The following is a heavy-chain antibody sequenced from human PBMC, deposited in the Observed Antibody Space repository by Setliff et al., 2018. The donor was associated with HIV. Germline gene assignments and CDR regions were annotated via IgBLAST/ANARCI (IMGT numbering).Heavy chain of an antibody. CDR3: ARHDTEYSSYPIDY. D-gene: IGHD6-6*01. V-gene: IGHV4-38-2*02. CDR1: GYPLSSGYY. CDR2: VYYSGSTYYYGGST. J-gene: IGHJ4*02. Sequence: SETLSLTCTVSGYPLSSGYYWGWVRQPPGGGLEWIGSVYYSGSTYYYGGSTYYNPSLKSRVTISVDTSKNQFSLKLSSVTAADTAVYYCARHDTEYSSYPIDYWGQGNLVTVSS.